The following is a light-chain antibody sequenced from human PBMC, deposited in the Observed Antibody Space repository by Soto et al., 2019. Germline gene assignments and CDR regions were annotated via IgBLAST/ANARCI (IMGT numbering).Light chain of an antibody. CDR2: KAS. CDR1: QSISSW. CDR3: QQYNSYLWT. J-gene: IGKJ1*01. V-gene: IGKV1-5*03. Sequence: DIPITQSPSTLSASVGDRVTITCRASQSISSWLAWYQQKPGKAPKLLIYKASSLESGVPSRFSGSGSGTEFTLTISSLQPDDFATYYCQQYNSYLWTFGQGTKVDIK.